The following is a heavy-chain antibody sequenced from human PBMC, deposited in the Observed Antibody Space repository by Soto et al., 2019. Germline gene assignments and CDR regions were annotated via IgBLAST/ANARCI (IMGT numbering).Heavy chain of an antibody. CDR2: IIHTGNT. D-gene: IGHD2-21*02. V-gene: IGHV4-34*12. CDR3: AGGYCGGDCYSPRLYYYGMDV. Sequence: KPSETLSLTCAVYSGSFSGYYWTWIRQPPGKGLEWIGQIIHTGNTNYNPSLKSRVTISEDTSKNQFSLKLTSVTAADTAMYYCAGGYCGGDCYSPRLYYYGMDVWGQGTTVTVSS. J-gene: IGHJ6*02. CDR1: SGSFSGYY.